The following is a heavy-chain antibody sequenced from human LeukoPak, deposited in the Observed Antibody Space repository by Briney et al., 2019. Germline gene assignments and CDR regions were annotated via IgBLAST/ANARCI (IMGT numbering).Heavy chain of an antibody. Sequence: SETLSLTCAVYGGSFSGYYWSWIRQPPGKGLEWIGEINHSGSTNYNPSLKSRVTISVDTSKNQFSLKLSSVTAADTAVYYCARGSLWYSYGFGPRHFDYWGQGTLVTVSS. CDR2: INHSGST. J-gene: IGHJ4*02. CDR1: GGSFSGYY. V-gene: IGHV4-34*01. CDR3: ARGSLWYSYGFGPRHFDY. D-gene: IGHD5-18*01.